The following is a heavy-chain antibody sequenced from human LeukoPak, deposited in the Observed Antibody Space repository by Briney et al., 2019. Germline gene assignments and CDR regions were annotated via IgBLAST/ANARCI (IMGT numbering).Heavy chain of an antibody. Sequence: GWSVRLSFAACGFIFSDYYMSWIRQAAGKGLAGVSYISSSGSTIYYADSVKGRFTISRDNAKNSLYLQMNSLRAEDTAVYYCARALMVINGFDPWGQGTLVTVSS. J-gene: IGHJ5*02. D-gene: IGHD4-23*01. CDR3: ARALMVINGFDP. V-gene: IGHV3-11*01. CDR2: ISSSGSTI. CDR1: GFIFSDYY.